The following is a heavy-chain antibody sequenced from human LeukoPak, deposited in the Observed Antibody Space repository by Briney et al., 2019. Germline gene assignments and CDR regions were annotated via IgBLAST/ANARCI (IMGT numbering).Heavy chain of an antibody. V-gene: IGHV3-48*04. CDR2: ISSSSSTI. D-gene: IGHD6-19*01. CDR1: GFTFSSYS. J-gene: IGHJ4*02. Sequence: GGSLRLSCAASGFTFSSYSMNWVRQAPGKGLEWVSYISSSSSTIYYADSVKGRFTISRDNATNSLYLQMNSLRAEDTAVYYCARVGGGWSLDYWGQGTLVTVSS. CDR3: ARVGGGWSLDY.